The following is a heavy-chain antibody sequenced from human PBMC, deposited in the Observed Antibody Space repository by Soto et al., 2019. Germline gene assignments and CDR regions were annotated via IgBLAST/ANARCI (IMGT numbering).Heavy chain of an antibody. CDR2: IYYSGST. V-gene: IGHV4-61*08. CDR3: ARSTPVTYSYGQTMNYDY. CDR1: GGSISSGGHY. J-gene: IGHJ4*02. Sequence: PSETLSLTCTVSGGSISSGGHYWSWIRQHPGKGLEWIGHIYYSGSTNYNPTLKSRVTIPVDTSKNQFSLKLSSVTAADTAVYYCARSTPVTYSYGQTMNYDYWGQGTQVTVSS. D-gene: IGHD5-18*01.